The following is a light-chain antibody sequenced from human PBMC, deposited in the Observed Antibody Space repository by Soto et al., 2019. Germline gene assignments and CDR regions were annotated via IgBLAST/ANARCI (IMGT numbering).Light chain of an antibody. CDR3: QSYDNSLSGPVV. CDR1: SSNIGAGYD. J-gene: IGLJ2*01. V-gene: IGLV1-40*01. Sequence: QSVLTXPPSVSGAPGQTVIISCTGSSSNIGAGYDVHWYQQLPKTAPKLLMFENSNRPSGVPDRFSGSKSGASASLAITGLQAEDEADYYCQSYDNSLSGPVVFGGGTKVTVL. CDR2: ENS.